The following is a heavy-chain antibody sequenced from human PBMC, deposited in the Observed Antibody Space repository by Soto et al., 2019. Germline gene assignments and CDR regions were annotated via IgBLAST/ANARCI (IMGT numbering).Heavy chain of an antibody. J-gene: IGHJ4*02. V-gene: IGHV1-69*13. CDR1: GVTFNRQY. CDR3: ATSEGRDGYSFDY. Sequence: SVKVSFKASGVTFNRQYMMWVRHAPGQGLEWMGGIIPMFGTPHYSEKFQDRVTITADESTGTAYLELSSLTSEDTAVYYCATSEGRDGYSFDYWGPGTLVTVSS. CDR2: IIPMFGTP. D-gene: IGHD5-12*01.